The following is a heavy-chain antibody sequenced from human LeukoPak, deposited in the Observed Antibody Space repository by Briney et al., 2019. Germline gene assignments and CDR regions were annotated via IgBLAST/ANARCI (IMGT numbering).Heavy chain of an antibody. CDR1: GGSVSSGSYY. D-gene: IGHD1/OR15-1a*01. Sequence: PSETLSLTCTVSGGSVSSGSYYWSWIRQPPGKGLDWIGYIYYSGSTNYNPSLKSRVTISVDASKNQFSLNLTSVTAADTAVYFCARGTPLRVVDYWGQGILVTVSS. CDR3: ARGTPLRVVDY. J-gene: IGHJ4*02. CDR2: IYYSGST. V-gene: IGHV4-61*01.